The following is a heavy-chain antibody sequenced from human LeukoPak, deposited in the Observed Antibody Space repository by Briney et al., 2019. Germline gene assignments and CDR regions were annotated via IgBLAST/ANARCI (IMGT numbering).Heavy chain of an antibody. CDR2: IKEDGSEI. CDR1: GFTFSNYW. Sequence: PGGSLRLSCAGSGFTFSNYWMSWVRQAPGTGLEWVANIKEDGSEINYVDSVKGRLTISRDNAKNALYLQMNSLRAEDTAVYYCAKDHNRFDPYCSSTSCETSLWGQGTLVTVSS. V-gene: IGHV3-7*01. J-gene: IGHJ4*02. D-gene: IGHD2-2*01. CDR3: AKDHNRFDPYCSSTSCETSL.